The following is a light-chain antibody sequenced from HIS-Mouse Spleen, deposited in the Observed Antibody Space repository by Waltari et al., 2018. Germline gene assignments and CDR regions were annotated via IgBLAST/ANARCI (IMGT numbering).Light chain of an antibody. V-gene: IGLV3-27*01. CDR1: VLAKKY. J-gene: IGLJ2*01. CDR2: KDS. Sequence: SYELTQPSSVSVSPGQTARITCSGDVLAKKYARWVQQKPGQAPVLVISKDSERPSGIPERFSGSSSGTTVTLTISGAQVEDEADYYCYSAADNNVVFGGGTKLTVL. CDR3: YSAADNNVV.